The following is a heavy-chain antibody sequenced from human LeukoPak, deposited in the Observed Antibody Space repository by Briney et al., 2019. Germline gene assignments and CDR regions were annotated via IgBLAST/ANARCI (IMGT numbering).Heavy chain of an antibody. Sequence: GGSLRLSCAASGFTFSIYALSWVRQAPGKGLEWVSVLGGSETSTSYADSVKGRFTISRDNSKNTLYLQMNSLRTEDTAVYYCARRLAAAVYYYGMDVWGQGTTVTVSS. V-gene: IGHV3-23*01. CDR3: ARRLAAAVYYYGMDV. CDR1: GFTFSIYA. J-gene: IGHJ6*02. D-gene: IGHD6-13*01. CDR2: LGGSETST.